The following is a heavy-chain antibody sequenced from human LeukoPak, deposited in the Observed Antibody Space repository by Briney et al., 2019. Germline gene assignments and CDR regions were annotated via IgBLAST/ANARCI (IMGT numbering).Heavy chain of an antibody. CDR3: ARDSGSYPNYFDY. Sequence: PSETLSLTCTVSGGSISSGGYYWSWIRQHPGKGLEWIGYIYYSGSTYYNPSLKSRVTISVDTSKNQFSLKLSSVTAADTAVYYCARDSGSYPNYFDYWGLGTLVTVSS. V-gene: IGHV4-31*03. CDR2: IYYSGST. D-gene: IGHD1-26*01. J-gene: IGHJ4*02. CDR1: GGSISSGGYY.